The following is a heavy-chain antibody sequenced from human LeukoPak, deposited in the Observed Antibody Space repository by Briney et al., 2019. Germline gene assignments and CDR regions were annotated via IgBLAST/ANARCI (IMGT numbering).Heavy chain of an antibody. J-gene: IGHJ4*02. Sequence: AGGSLRLSCAASGFTFSDYAMHWVRQAPGKGLEWVAVISYDGSNKYYADSVKGRFTISRDNSKNTLYLQMNSLRAEDTAVYYCARVLDYWGQGTLVTVSS. V-gene: IGHV3-30-3*01. CDR3: ARVLDY. CDR1: GFTFSDYA. CDR2: ISYDGSNK.